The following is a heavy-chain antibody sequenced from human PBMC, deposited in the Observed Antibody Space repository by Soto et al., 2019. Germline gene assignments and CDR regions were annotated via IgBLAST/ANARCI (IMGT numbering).Heavy chain of an antibody. CDR1: GFTFSSYA. V-gene: IGHV3-23*01. Sequence: EVQLLESGGGLVQPGGSLRLSCAASGFTFSSYAMSWVRQAPGKGLEWVSAISGSGGSTYYADSVKGRFTISRDNSNNTLYLQMNSLRAEDTAVYYCANGYYYYYYMDVWGKGTTVTVSS. CDR2: ISGSGGST. CDR3: ANGYYYYYYMDV. J-gene: IGHJ6*03.